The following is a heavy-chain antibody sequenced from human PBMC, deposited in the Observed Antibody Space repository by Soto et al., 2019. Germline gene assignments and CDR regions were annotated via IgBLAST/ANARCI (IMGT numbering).Heavy chain of an antibody. CDR2: MDGGSTNT. D-gene: IGHD3-16*01. CDR3: AKDIWGYSFDL. Sequence: EVQVLDSGGGLVQPGGSRRLSCAASGSTIANSAMPWVRQAPGQGLEWASAMDGGSTNTHYADSVQGRFTISRDTSKNSLFLQMDSLRADDTALYYCAKDIWGYSFDLWGRGTLVTVSS. V-gene: IGHV3-23*01. J-gene: IGHJ2*01. CDR1: GSTIANSA.